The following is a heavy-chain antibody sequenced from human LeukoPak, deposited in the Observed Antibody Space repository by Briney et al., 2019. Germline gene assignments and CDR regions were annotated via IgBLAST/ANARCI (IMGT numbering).Heavy chain of an antibody. D-gene: IGHD3-10*01. CDR2: IYYSGST. Sequence: SETLSLTCTVSGSSISSGGYYWSWIRQHPGKGLEWIGYIYYSGSTFYDPSLKSRVTISVDTSKNQFSLKLSSVTAADTAVYYCARSLGKFDYWGRGTLVTVSS. J-gene: IGHJ4*02. CDR3: ARSLGKFDY. CDR1: GSSISSGGYY. V-gene: IGHV4-31*03.